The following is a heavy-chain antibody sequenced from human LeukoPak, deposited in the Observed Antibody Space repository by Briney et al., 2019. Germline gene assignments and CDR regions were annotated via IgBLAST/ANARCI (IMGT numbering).Heavy chain of an antibody. J-gene: IGHJ5*02. CDR2: IYYRGST. V-gene: IGHV4-59*11. CDR3: AKLEVGRFDP. D-gene: IGHD7-27*01. Sequence: SETLSLTYTVSGASISSHYWCWIRQPPGTGLEWIGDIYYRGSTTYNPSLKSRVSISLDTSRNQFSLNLSSVTAADTAVYYCAKLEVGRFDPWGQGTLVTVSS. CDR1: GASISSHY.